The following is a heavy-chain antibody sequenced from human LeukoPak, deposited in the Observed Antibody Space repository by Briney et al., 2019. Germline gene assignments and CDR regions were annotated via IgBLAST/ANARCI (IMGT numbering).Heavy chain of an antibody. J-gene: IGHJ5*02. CDR2: IIPIFGTA. D-gene: IGHD3-10*01. V-gene: IGHV1-69*13. CDR3: ARSTPYDYGSGIGWFDP. Sequence: ASVKVSYKASGGTFSSYAISWVRQAPGQGLEWMGGIIPIFGTANYAQKFQGRVTITADESTSTAYMELSSLRSEDTAVYYCARSTPYDYGSGIGWFDPWGQGTLVTVSS. CDR1: GGTFSSYA.